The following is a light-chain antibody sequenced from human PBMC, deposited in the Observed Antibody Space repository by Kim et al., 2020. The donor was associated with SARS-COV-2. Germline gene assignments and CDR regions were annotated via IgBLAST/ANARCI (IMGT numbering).Light chain of an antibody. CDR3: QAWDSSKVV. CDR1: NSGDGN. CDR2: LDS. V-gene: IGLV3-1*01. Sequence: SYELTQPPSVSGSPGQTASITCSGDNSGDGNDCGYQQKQGQSPVLELYLDSKRHPGSPERDSGSNSGTTATLTLSGSELRDEAEYYCQAWDSSKVVCGGG. J-gene: IGLJ2*01.